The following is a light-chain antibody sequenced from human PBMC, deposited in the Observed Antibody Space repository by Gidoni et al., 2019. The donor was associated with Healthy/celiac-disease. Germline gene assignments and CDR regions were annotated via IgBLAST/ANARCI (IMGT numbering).Light chain of an antibody. J-gene: IGLJ1*01. Sequence: HSSLTQPRSVSGSPGQSVTISCTGTSSDVGGYNYVSWYQQHPGKAPKLMIYDVSTRPSGVPDRFAGSNSSNTASLTISGLQAEDEADYYCCSYAGSYPYVFGTGTKVTVL. CDR2: DVS. V-gene: IGLV2-11*01. CDR3: CSYAGSYPYV. CDR1: SSDVGGYNY.